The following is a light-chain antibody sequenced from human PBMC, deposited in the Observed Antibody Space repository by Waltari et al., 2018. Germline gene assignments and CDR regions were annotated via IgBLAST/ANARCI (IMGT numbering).Light chain of an antibody. V-gene: IGKV1-27*01. CDR1: QGINNY. J-gene: IGKJ3*01. CDR2: AAS. CDR3: QRYNSAPFT. Sequence: DIQMTQSPSFLSAPVGDRVTITCRASQGINNYLAWYQQTPGKVPKLLIYAASTLQSGVLTRFSGSGSVTDITLTITSLQPEDVATYYGQRYNSAPFTFGPGTKVDIK.